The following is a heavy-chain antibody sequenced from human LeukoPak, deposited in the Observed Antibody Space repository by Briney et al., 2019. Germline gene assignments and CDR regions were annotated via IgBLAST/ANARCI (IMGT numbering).Heavy chain of an antibody. CDR3: ARAPTYYYDSSGYDCFDY. CDR1: GFTFSSYS. Sequence: PGGSLRLSCAASGFTFSSYSMNWVRQAPGKGLEWVSSISSSSSYIYYADSVKGRFTISRDSAKNSLYLQMNSLRAEDTAVYYCARAPTYYYDSSGYDCFDYWGQGTLVTVSS. J-gene: IGHJ4*02. CDR2: ISSSSSYI. V-gene: IGHV3-21*01. D-gene: IGHD3-22*01.